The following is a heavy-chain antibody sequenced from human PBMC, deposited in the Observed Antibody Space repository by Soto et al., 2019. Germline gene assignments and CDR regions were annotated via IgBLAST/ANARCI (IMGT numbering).Heavy chain of an antibody. CDR1: GGSISSSSYY. CDR2: IYYSGST. V-gene: IGHV4-39*01. D-gene: IGHD1-26*01. CDR3: ARRGSYYSSFDY. Sequence: PSETLSLTCTVSGGSISSSSYYWGWIRQPPGKGLEWIGSIYYSGSTYYNPSLKSRVTISVDTSKNQFSLKLSSVTAADTAVYYCARRGSYYSSFDYWGQGTLVTVS. J-gene: IGHJ4*02.